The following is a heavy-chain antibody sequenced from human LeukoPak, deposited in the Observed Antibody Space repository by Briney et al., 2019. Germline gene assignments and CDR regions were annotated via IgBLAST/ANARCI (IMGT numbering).Heavy chain of an antibody. V-gene: IGHV4-34*01. J-gene: IGHJ3*02. D-gene: IGHD6-19*01. CDR3: ARGNSLLRPRSSGWGGAFDI. CDR1: GGSFSGYY. Sequence: SETLSLTCAVYGGSFSGYYWSWIRQPPGEGLEWIGEINHSGSTNYNPSLKSRVTISVDTSKNQFSLKLSSVTAADTAVYYCARGNSLLRPRSSGWGGAFDIWGQGTMVTVSS. CDR2: INHSGST.